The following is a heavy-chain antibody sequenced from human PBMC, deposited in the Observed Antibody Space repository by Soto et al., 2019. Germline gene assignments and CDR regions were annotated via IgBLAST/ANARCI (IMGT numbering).Heavy chain of an antibody. CDR3: AKDRAYSGSLSAYSPFDY. Sequence: PGGSLRLSCAASGFTFSDYAMHWVRQAPGKGLEWVAVVSHDGRNTHYADSVKGRFAVSRDNSKNTLYLQRNSLRVEDTAVYSCAKDRAYSGSLSAYSPFDYWGQGTQVTVSS. V-gene: IGHV3-30*18. CDR2: VSHDGRNT. D-gene: IGHD1-26*01. J-gene: IGHJ4*02. CDR1: GFTFSDYA.